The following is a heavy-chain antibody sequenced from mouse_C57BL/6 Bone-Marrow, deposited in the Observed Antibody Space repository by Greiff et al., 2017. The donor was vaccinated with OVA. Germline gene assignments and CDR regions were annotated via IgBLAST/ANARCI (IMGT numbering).Heavy chain of an antibody. CDR1: GYTFTSYW. Sequence: QVQLQQSGAELVKPGASVKMSCKASGYTFTSYWMHWVKQRPGQGLEWIGEIDPSDSYTNYNQKFKGKSTLTVDKSSSTAYMQLSSLTSEDSAVYYCARSGNTGYFDVWGSGTTVTVSS. V-gene: IGHV1-69*01. D-gene: IGHD2-1*01. CDR3: ARSGNTGYFDV. CDR2: IDPSDSYT. J-gene: IGHJ1*01.